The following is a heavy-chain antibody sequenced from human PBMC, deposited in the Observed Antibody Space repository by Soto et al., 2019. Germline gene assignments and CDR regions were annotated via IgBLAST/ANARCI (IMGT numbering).Heavy chain of an antibody. J-gene: IGHJ4*02. CDR1: GFTFSNYA. V-gene: IGHV3-23*01. CDR3: ATKITFGGVSDY. D-gene: IGHD3-16*01. Sequence: GGSLRLSCAASGFTFSNYAMNWVRQAPGKGLEWVSTISGSSDSAHYADSVKGLFTISRDNSKNTLYLQMNSLRDEDTAVYYCATKITFGGVSDYWGQGTLVTVSS. CDR2: ISGSSDSA.